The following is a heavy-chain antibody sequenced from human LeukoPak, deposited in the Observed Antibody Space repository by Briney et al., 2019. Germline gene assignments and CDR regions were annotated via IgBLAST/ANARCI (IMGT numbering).Heavy chain of an antibody. CDR2: ISSSSSHI. CDR3: ARVDTAMVILYDAFDI. Sequence: GGSLRLSCAASGFTFSCYRMHWVRQAPGKGLGGVSSISSSSSHIYYADSVKGRFTISRDNAKNSLYLQMNSLRAEDTAVYYCARVDTAMVILYDAFDIWGQGTMVTVSS. J-gene: IGHJ3*02. CDR1: GFTFSCYR. V-gene: IGHV3-21*01. D-gene: IGHD5-18*01.